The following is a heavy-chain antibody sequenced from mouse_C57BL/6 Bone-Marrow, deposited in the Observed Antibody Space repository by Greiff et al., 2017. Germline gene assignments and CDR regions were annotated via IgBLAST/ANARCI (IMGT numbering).Heavy chain of an antibody. CDR2: IHPNSGST. J-gene: IGHJ4*01. V-gene: IGHV1-64*01. Sequence: VQLQQPGAELVKPGASVKLSCKASGYTFTSYWMHWVKQRPGQGLEWIGMIHPNSGSTNYNAKFKSKDTLTVDKSSSTAYMQLSSLTSEDAAVYYCASMVTTEVYAMDYWGQGTSVTVSS. CDR3: ASMVTTEVYAMDY. CDR1: GYTFTSYW. D-gene: IGHD2-2*01.